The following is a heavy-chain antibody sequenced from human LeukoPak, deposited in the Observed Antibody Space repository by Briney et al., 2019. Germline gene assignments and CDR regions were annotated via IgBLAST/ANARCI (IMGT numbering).Heavy chain of an antibody. CDR2: ISSRSDYI. V-gene: IGHV3-21*01. Sequence: GGSLRLSCAASGFTFSSSTMNWVRQAPGKGLEWVSIISSRSDYIYYADSVRGRFTISRDNAQNSLYLQMHSLRAEDTAVYYCARDSTDYSDSSGYYGALDTWGQGTLVTVSS. CDR1: GFTFSSST. J-gene: IGHJ5*02. D-gene: IGHD3-22*01. CDR3: ARDSTDYSDSSGYYGALDT.